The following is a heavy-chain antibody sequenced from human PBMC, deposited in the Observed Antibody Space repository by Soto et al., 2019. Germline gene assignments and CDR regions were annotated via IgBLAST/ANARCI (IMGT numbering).Heavy chain of an antibody. CDR1: GYTFTSYG. V-gene: IGHV1-18*01. J-gene: IGHJ5*02. D-gene: IGHD1-26*01. CDR3: ARVVGALGHGFDP. CDR2: ISAYNGNT. Sequence: QVQLVQSGAEVKKPGASVKVSCKASGYTFTSYGISWVRQAPGQGLEWMGRISAYNGNTNYAQKLQGRVTMTTDTSQSNAYMELRSLRSEDTAVYYCARVVGALGHGFDPWGQGTLVTVSS.